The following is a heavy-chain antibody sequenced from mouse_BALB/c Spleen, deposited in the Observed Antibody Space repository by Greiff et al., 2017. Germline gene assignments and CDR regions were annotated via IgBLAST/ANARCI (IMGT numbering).Heavy chain of an antibody. CDR2: INPSNGGT. V-gene: IGHV1S81*02. CDR1: GYTFTSYY. D-gene: IGHD1-2*01. J-gene: IGHJ2*01. CDR3: TRGLRLKNFDY. Sequence: QVQLQQSGPELVKPGASVKLSCKASGYTFTSYYMYWVKQRPGQGLEWIGEINPSNGGTNFNEKFKSKATLTVDKSSSTAYMQLSSLTSEDSAVYYCTRGLRLKNFDYWGQGTTLTVSS.